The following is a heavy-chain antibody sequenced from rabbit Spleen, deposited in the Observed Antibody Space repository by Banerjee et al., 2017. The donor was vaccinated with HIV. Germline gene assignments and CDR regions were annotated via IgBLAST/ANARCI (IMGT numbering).Heavy chain of an antibody. CDR2: IYTGSGAT. V-gene: IGHV1S45*01. CDR1: GFSFSSSYW. D-gene: IGHD1-1*01. Sequence: QEQLEESGGDLVKPEGSLTLTCTASGFSFSSSYWIFWVRQAPGKGLEWIASIYTGSGATYYANWAKGRFTVSKTSSTTVDLKMTSLTAADTATYFCARSINWSNRGLNLWGQGTLVTVS. J-gene: IGHJ4*01. CDR3: ARSINWSNRGLNL.